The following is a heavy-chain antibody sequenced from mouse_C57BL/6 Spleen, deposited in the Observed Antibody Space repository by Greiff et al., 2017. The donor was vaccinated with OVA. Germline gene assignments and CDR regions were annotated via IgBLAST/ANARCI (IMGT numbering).Heavy chain of an antibody. CDR3: ARGDYSKRYYFDY. D-gene: IGHD2-5*01. CDR1: GYAFTNYL. V-gene: IGHV1-54*01. J-gene: IGHJ2*01. Sequence: QVQLQQSGAELVRPGTSVKVSCKASGYAFTNYLIEWVKQRPGQGLEWIGVINPGSGGTNYNEKFKGKATLTADKSSSTAYMQLSSLTSEDSAVYFCARGDYSKRYYFDYWGQGTTLTVSS. CDR2: INPGSGGT.